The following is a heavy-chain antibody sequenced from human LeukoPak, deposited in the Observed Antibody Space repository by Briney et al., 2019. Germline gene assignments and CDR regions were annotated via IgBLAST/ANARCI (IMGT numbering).Heavy chain of an antibody. CDR2: FDPEDGET. V-gene: IGHV1-24*01. D-gene: IGHD4-23*01. CDR3: ATVGPDTVVVRGYFDY. Sequence: GASVKVSCKVSGYTLTELSMHWVRQAPGKGLEWMGGFDPEDGETIYAQKFQGRVTMTEDTSTDTAYMELSSLRSEDTAVYYCATVGPDTVVVRGYFDYWGQGTLVTVSS. J-gene: IGHJ4*02. CDR1: GYTLTELS.